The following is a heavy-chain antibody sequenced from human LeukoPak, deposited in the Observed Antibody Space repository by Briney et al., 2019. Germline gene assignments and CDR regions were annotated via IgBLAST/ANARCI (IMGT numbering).Heavy chain of an antibody. CDR1: GGTFSTYA. Sequence: SVKVSCKPSGGTFSTYAISWVRQAPGQGLEWMGRLIPIFGTVNYAQNFQGRVTITTDESTSTAYMELSSLRSEDTAVYYCASEENWFDPWGQGTLVTVPS. J-gene: IGHJ5*02. CDR3: ASEENWFDP. CDR2: LIPIFGTV. V-gene: IGHV1-69*05.